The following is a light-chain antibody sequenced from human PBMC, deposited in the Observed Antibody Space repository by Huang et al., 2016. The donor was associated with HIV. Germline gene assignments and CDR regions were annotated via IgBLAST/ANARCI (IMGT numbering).Light chain of an antibody. CDR3: QQYNNWPPMYT. CDR1: QSVSSN. V-gene: IGKV3-15*01. Sequence: EIVMTQSPATLSVSPGERATLSCRASQSVSSNLAWYQQKPGQAPRLLIYGASTRATGIPARLSALGSWTEFTLTISSLQSEDFAVYYCQQYNNWPPMYTFGQGTNLEIK. J-gene: IGKJ2*01. CDR2: GAS.